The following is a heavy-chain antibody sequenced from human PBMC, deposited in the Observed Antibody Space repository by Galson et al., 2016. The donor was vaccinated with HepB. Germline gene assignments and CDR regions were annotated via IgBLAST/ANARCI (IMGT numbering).Heavy chain of an antibody. CDR1: GFALRTNAVS. CDR2: IDWDDDK. Sequence: PALVKPTQTLTLTCTLSGFALRTNAVSVNWVRQPPGKALEWLARIDWDDDKFFGASLETRLSLSQDTSKNQVVLTMTNMDPVDTGTYYCARSWLTTPFDDWGPGILVTVSS. CDR3: ARSWLTTPFDD. D-gene: IGHD3-22*01. J-gene: IGHJ4*02. V-gene: IGHV2-70*04.